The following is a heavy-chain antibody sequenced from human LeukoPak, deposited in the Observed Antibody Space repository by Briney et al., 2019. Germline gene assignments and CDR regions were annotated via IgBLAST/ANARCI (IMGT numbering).Heavy chain of an antibody. CDR2: IRSGGSA. D-gene: IGHD4-17*01. CDR1: GFTFSNYA. CDR3: ARDPTGDYIGAFDF. J-gene: IGHJ3*01. Sequence: GRSLRLSCAASGFTFSNYAMIWVRQAPGQGLEWVSAIRSGGSAKYADPVKARFTISRDNSKNTLYLQMNSLRAEDTALYFCARDPTGDYIGAFDFLGQGTVVTVSS. V-gene: IGHV3-23*01.